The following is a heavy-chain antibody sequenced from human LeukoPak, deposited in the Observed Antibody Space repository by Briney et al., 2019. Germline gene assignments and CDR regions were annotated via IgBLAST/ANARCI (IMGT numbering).Heavy chain of an antibody. D-gene: IGHD2-15*01. V-gene: IGHV1-2*02. J-gene: IGHJ4*02. Sequence: ASVKVSCKASGYTFTGYYMHWVRQAPGQGLEWMGWINPNSGGTNYAQKFQGRVTMTRDTSISTAYMELSRLRSDDTAVYYCARGRRHCSGGSCYPAVFDYWGQGTLVTVSS. CDR2: INPNSGGT. CDR1: GYTFTGYY. CDR3: ARGRRHCSGGSCYPAVFDY.